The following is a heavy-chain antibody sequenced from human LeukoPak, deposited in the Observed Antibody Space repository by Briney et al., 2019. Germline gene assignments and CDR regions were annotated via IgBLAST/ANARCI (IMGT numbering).Heavy chain of an antibody. CDR3: ARDKLNGNSYSNDLNWFDS. Sequence: SETLSFTCIVSNGSISDSHSYWGWIRQPPGKGLEWIGTVYYSGSTYNNPSLRGRVTMSVDTSKNQFSLRLNSVTAADTALYFCARDKLNGNSYSNDLNWFDSWGQGILVTVSS. V-gene: IGHV4-39*07. CDR1: NGSISDSHSY. CDR2: VYYSGST. J-gene: IGHJ5*01. D-gene: IGHD5-18*01.